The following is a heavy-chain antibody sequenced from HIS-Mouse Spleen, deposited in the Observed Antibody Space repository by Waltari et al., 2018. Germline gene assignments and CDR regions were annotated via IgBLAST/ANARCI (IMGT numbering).Heavy chain of an antibody. J-gene: IGHJ3*02. D-gene: IGHD3-10*01. CDR1: LYTITGYY. CDR3: ARDSPTQLGGDAFDI. V-gene: IGHV1-2*02. CDR2: INPNRGGT. Sequence: QVQLVQSGAEVKKPGASVKVSCKASLYTITGYYLHGVGQAPGQGLEWMGWINPNRGGTNYAQKFQGSVTMTRDPSISTAYMELSRLRSDDTAVYYCARDSPTQLGGDAFDIWGQGTMVTVSS.